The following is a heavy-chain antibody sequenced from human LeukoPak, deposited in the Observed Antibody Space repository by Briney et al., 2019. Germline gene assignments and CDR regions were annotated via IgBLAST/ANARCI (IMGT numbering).Heavy chain of an antibody. CDR2: INPNSGGT. CDR1: GYTFTGYY. V-gene: IGHV1-2*02. D-gene: IGHD3-16*01. J-gene: IGHJ4*02. CDR3: ARDSYLESVITNLGGGY. Sequence: ASLKVSCKASGYTFTGYYMHWVRQAPGQGLEWMGWINPNSGGTSYAQKFQGRVTMTRVTSITTAYMERSRLRSDDTAVYYCARDSYLESVITNLGGGYWGQGTLVTVSS.